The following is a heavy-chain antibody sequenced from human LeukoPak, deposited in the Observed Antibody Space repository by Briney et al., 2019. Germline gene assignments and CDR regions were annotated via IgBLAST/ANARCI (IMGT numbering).Heavy chain of an antibody. Sequence: GRSLRLSCAASGFTFDDYAMHWVRQAPGKGLEWVSGISWNSGSIGYADSVKGRFTISRDNAKNSLYLQMNSLRSEDTAVYYCARDLMATINPLDYWGQGTLVTVSS. CDR1: GFTFDDYA. CDR3: ARDLMATINPLDY. V-gene: IGHV3-9*01. J-gene: IGHJ4*02. D-gene: IGHD5-24*01. CDR2: ISWNSGSI.